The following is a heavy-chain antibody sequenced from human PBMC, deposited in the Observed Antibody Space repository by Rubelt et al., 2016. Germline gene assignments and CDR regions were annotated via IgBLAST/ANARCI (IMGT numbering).Heavy chain of an antibody. CDR2: ISGSGGST. J-gene: IGHJ5*02. V-gene: IGHV3-23*01. Sequence: VSAISGSGGSTYYADSVKGRFTISRDNSKNTLYLQMNSLRDEDTAVYYCARDPSPRWLQLGWFDPWGQGTLVTVSS. CDR3: ARDPSPRWLQLGWFDP. D-gene: IGHD5-24*01.